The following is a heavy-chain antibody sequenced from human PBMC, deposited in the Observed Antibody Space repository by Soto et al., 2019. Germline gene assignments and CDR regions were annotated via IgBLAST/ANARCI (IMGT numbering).Heavy chain of an antibody. CDR1: WDRVSSNRAR. V-gene: IGHV6-1*01. CDR2: TYYMCNWYS. D-gene: IGHD1-26*01. CDR3: ARIVGDTPDY. Sequence: TPSLTFAVSWDRVSSNRARWNWLSQPQTSGLEWLQRTYYMCNWYSGYAVSVQGRLTINPDTSKNEFSLQLSSVTPEDTAVYYCARIVGDTPDYWGQGTLVTVSS. J-gene: IGHJ4*02.